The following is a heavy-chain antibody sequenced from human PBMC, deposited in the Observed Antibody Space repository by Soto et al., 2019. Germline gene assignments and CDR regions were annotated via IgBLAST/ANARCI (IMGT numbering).Heavy chain of an antibody. CDR3: AKACYDSSGYYYVEAFEI. CDR2: ISYDGSNK. D-gene: IGHD3-22*01. CDR1: GFTFSSYG. Sequence: QVQLVESGGGVVQPGRSLRLSCAASGFTFSSYGMHWVRQAPGKGLEWVAVISYDGSNKYYADSVKGRFTISRDNSKNTLYLQMNSLRAEDTAVYYCAKACYDSSGYYYVEAFEIWGQGTMVTVSS. J-gene: IGHJ3*02. V-gene: IGHV3-30*18.